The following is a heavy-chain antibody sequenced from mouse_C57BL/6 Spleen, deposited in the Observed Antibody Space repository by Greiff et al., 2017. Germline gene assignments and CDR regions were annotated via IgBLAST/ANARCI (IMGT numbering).Heavy chain of an antibody. J-gene: IGHJ4*01. V-gene: IGHV1-81*01. Sequence: VQLQQPGAELARPGASVKLSCKASGYTFTSYGISWVKQRTGQGLEWIGEIYPRSGNTYYNEKFKGKATLTADKSSSTAYMELRSLTSEDSAVYFCARRREYYAMDYWGQGTSVTVSS. CDR3: ARRREYYAMDY. CDR1: GYTFTSYG. CDR2: IYPRSGNT.